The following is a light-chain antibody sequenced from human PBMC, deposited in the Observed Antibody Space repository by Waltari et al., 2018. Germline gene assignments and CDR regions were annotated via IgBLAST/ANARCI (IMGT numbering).Light chain of an antibody. Sequence: SYVLTQPPSVSVAPGTTARITCGGHNLGSTSVHWYQQKPGPAPVLVVYDDSDRPSGIPERFSGSNSGNTATLTISRVEAGDEADYYCQVWDSSSDHPTVVFGGGTKLTVL. CDR2: DDS. CDR3: QVWDSSSDHPTVV. J-gene: IGLJ2*01. V-gene: IGLV3-21*03. CDR1: NLGSTS.